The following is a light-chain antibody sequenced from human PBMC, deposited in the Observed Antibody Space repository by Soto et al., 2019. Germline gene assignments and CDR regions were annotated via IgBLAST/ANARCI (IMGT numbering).Light chain of an antibody. V-gene: IGKV1-5*03. Sequence: DIPMTHSPSTLSASVGDRVTITCRASQSISSWLAWYQQKPGKAPKLLIYKASSLESGVPSRFSGSGSGTEFTLTISSLQPDDFATYYCQHYNNFPYTFGQGTKLEI. CDR2: KAS. CDR3: QHYNNFPYT. CDR1: QSISSW. J-gene: IGKJ2*01.